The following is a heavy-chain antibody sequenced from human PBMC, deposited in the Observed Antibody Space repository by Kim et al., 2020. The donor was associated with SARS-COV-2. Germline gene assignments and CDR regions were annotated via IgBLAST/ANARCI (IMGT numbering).Heavy chain of an antibody. J-gene: IGHJ3*02. CDR2: INGDGSIT. Sequence: GGSLRLSCAASGFTSRDHWIHWVRQAPGKGLVWVSRINGDGSITPYVDSVKGRFTISRDNAENTVYLQMDSLRAEDTAVYYCERGRSWYAHNGLDIWGQGTMVTVSS. V-gene: IGHV3-74*01. CDR1: GFTSRDHW. D-gene: IGHD2-2*01. CDR3: ERGRSWYAHNGLDI.